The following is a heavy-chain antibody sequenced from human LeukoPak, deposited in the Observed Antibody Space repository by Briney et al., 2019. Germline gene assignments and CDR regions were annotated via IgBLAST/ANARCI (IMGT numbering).Heavy chain of an antibody. CDR2: ISGSGGST. CDR1: GFTFSSYA. V-gene: IGHV3-23*01. J-gene: IGHJ4*02. CDR3: AKDVSWELLGFDY. D-gene: IGHD1-26*01. Sequence: PGGSLRLSCAASGFTFSSYAMSWVRQAPGKGLEWVSAISGSGGSTYYADSVKGRFSISRDNSKNTLYLQMNGLRAEDTAVYYCAKDVSWELLGFDYWGQGTLVTVSS.